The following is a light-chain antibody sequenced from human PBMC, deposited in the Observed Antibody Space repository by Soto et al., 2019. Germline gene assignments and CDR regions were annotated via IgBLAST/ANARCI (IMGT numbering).Light chain of an antibody. J-gene: IGKJ3*01. CDR3: QKFYSSPPA. Sequence: DIVMTQSPDSLAVSLGERATINCKSSQSVLYSSNNKNYLAWYQQKPGQPHKLLIYWASTRESGVLDRNSGSGSGTDFTLTISSLQAEDVALYYCQKFYSSPPAFGTGNKVDIK. CDR1: QSVLYSSNNKNY. V-gene: IGKV4-1*01. CDR2: WAS.